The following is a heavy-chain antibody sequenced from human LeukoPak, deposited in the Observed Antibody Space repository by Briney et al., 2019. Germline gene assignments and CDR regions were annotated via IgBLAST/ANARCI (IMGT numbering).Heavy chain of an antibody. CDR3: AKLAVAGNNAFDI. CDR2: ISYDGSNK. J-gene: IGHJ3*02. D-gene: IGHD6-19*01. Sequence: GGSLRLSCAASGFTSSSYGMHWVRQAPGKGLEWVAVISYDGSNKYYADSVKGRFTISRDNSKNTLYLQMNSLRAEDTAVYYCAKLAVAGNNAFDIWGQGTMVTVSS. CDR1: GFTSSSYG. V-gene: IGHV3-30*18.